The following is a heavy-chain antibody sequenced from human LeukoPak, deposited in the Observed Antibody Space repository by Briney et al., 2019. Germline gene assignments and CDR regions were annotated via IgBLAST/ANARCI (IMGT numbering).Heavy chain of an antibody. V-gene: IGHV4-61*02. CDR2: IYTSGST. J-gene: IGHJ4*02. CDR1: GGSISSSSCY. Sequence: SETLSLTCTVSGGSISSSSCYWSWIRQPAGKGLEWIGRIYTSGSTNYNPSLKSRVTISVDTSKNQFSLKLSSVTAADTAVYYCARGDILSLGYYFDYWGQGTLVTVSS. CDR3: ARGDILSLGYYFDY. D-gene: IGHD3-10*01.